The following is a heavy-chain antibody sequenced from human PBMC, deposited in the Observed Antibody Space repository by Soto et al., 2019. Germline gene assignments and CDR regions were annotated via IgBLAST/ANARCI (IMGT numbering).Heavy chain of an antibody. V-gene: IGHV3-21*01. J-gene: IGHJ6*02. CDR3: ARVVDYYDPYYYYGMDV. CDR1: GFTFSTYS. Sequence: EVQLVESGGGLVKPGGSLRLSCAASGFTFSTYSMNWVRQAPGKGLEWVSSISSSSSYIYYADSVKGRFTISRDNAKNSLCLQMNSRRAEDTAVYYCARVVDYYDPYYYYGMDVWGQGTTVTVSS. D-gene: IGHD3-22*01. CDR2: ISSSSSYI.